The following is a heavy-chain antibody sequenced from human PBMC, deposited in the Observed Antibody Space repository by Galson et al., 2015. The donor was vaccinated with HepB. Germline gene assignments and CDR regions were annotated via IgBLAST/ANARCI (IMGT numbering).Heavy chain of an antibody. Sequence: SLRVSCKASGYTFSSYSITWARQAPGQGLEWVGWISAHNRYTNYAQNFQGRVTMTTDTSKTTAYMELRSLRSDDTAVYYCARAAFVVAVGATKNNWFDPWGRGTLVTVSS. V-gene: IGHV1-18*01. J-gene: IGHJ5*02. D-gene: IGHD2-15*01. CDR2: ISAHNRYT. CDR3: ARAAFVVAVGATKNNWFDP. CDR1: GYTFSSYS.